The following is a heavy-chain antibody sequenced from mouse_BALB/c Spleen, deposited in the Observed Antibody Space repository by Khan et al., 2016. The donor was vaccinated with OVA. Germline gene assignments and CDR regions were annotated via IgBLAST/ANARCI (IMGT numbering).Heavy chain of an antibody. V-gene: IGHV9-4*02. CDR3: ARALPAYSRNDVCPMES. J-gene: IGHJ4*01. CDR2: INTHSGVP. D-gene: IGHD2-10*01. Sequence: HIHFFYSGPELKKPGETVRISCKASGYTFTTAGIQWVQKMPGKGLKWIGWINTHSGVPKYAEDFKGRFAFSLEISVSTAYLQITNLKNEDTATSFSARALPAYSRNDVCPMESCCQGSSVTVSS. CDR1: GYTFTTAG.